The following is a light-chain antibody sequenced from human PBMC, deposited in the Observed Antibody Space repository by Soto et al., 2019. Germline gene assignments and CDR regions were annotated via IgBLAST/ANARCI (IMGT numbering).Light chain of an antibody. Sequence: IRMTQSPSSFSASTGDRVTITCRASQTISFYLNWYQQKPGRTPNLLIYATSSLQSGVPSRFDGSGSGTEFTLTISSLQPDDFATYYCQQSFSTPHTFGQGTKLELK. J-gene: IGKJ2*01. V-gene: IGKV1-39*01. CDR3: QQSFSTPHT. CDR2: ATS. CDR1: QTISFY.